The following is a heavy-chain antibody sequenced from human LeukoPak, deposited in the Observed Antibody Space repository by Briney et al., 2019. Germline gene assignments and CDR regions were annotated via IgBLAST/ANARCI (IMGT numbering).Heavy chain of an antibody. CDR1: GFTFSSYW. CDR3: ARLKWQWLVLDYFDY. Sequence: PGGSLRLSCAASGFTFSSYWMSWVRQAPGKGLEWVANIKQDGSEKYYVDSVKGRFTISRDNAKNSLYLQMNSLRAEDTAVYYCARLKWQWLVLDYFDYWGQGTLVTVSS. CDR2: IKQDGSEK. V-gene: IGHV3-7*01. J-gene: IGHJ4*02. D-gene: IGHD6-19*01.